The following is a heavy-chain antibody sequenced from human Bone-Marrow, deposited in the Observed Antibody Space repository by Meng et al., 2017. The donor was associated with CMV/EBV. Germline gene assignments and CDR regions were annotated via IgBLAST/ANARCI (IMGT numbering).Heavy chain of an antibody. J-gene: IGHJ3*02. CDR1: GFTFSSYA. V-gene: IGHV3-30-3*01. Sequence: SCAASGFTFSSYAMSWVRQAPGTGLEWVAVISYDGSNKYYADSVKGRFTISRDNSKNTLYLQMNSLRAEDTAVYYCASDSTTGTGRGAFDIWGQGTRVTVSS. CDR2: ISYDGSNK. CDR3: ASDSTTGTGRGAFDI. D-gene: IGHD1-1*01.